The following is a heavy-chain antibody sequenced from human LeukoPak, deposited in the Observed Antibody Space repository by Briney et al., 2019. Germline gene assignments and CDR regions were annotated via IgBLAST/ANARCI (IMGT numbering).Heavy chain of an antibody. V-gene: IGHV4-59*08. Sequence: SETLSLTCTVSGGSISSYYWSWIRQPPGKGLEWIGYIYYSGSTNYNPSLKSRVAISVDTSKNQFSLKLSSVTAAGTAVYYCARHGNGGYVLWGQGTLVTVSS. CDR2: IYYSGST. CDR3: ARHGNGGYVL. J-gene: IGHJ4*02. CDR1: GGSISSYY. D-gene: IGHD5-12*01.